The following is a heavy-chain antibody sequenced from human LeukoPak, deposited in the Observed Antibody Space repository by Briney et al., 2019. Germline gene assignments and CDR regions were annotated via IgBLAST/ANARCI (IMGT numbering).Heavy chain of an antibody. V-gene: IGHV3-7*01. D-gene: IGHD6-19*01. J-gene: IGHJ4*02. CDR3: ARARWCSSGWWTNDY. CDR1: GVTFGSYW. Sequence: GGSLRLSCAASGVTFGSYWMTWVRQAPGKGLEWVANIKQDGSEKYYVDSVKGRFTISRDNAKKSLYLQMNSLRAEDTAVYYCARARWCSSGWWTNDYWGQGTLVTVSS. CDR2: IKQDGSEK.